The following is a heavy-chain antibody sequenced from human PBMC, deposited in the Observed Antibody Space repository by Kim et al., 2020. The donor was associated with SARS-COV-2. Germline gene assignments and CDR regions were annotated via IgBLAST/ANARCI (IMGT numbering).Heavy chain of an antibody. CDR2: IKQDRSLK. CDR3: VSKSTG. CDR1: GFTFSNYW. Sequence: GGSLRLSCAASGFTFSNYWMTWVRQAPGKGLEWVANIKQDRSLKYYVNSVRGRFTVSRDNAKNSLYLQMNSLRVEDTGIYYCVSKSTGWGQGTLVTVSS. J-gene: IGHJ4*02. V-gene: IGHV3-7*01.